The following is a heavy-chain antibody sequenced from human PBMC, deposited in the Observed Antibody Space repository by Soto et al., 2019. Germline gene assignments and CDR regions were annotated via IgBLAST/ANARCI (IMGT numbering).Heavy chain of an antibody. CDR1: GGSISNSRYY. CDR3: ARDYYDSSDYTTNWFDP. V-gene: IGHV4-39*01. Sequence: SETLCLTCTVSGGSISNSRYYWAWIRQPPGKGLEWIGSIYHTGNTYYNPSLRSRVTISVDTSKNQFSLKLTSVTAADTAVYYCARDYYDSSDYTTNWFDPWGQGTLVTVS. D-gene: IGHD3-22*01. J-gene: IGHJ5*02. CDR2: IYHTGNT.